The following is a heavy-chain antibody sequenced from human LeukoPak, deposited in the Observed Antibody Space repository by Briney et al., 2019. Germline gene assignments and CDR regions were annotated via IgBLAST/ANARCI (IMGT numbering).Heavy chain of an antibody. CDR2: VHYSGGS. Sequence: SETLSLTCTVSGGSISSSTYYWGWIRQSPGKGLEWIGSVHYSGGSYYNPSLKSRVTISLNTSKNQFSLKLSSVTAADTAVYYCARDPRNGYSSSWHPPSNWFDPWGQGTLVTVSS. J-gene: IGHJ5*02. CDR3: ARDPRNGYSSSWHPPSNWFDP. V-gene: IGHV4-39*07. CDR1: GGSISSSTYY. D-gene: IGHD6-13*01.